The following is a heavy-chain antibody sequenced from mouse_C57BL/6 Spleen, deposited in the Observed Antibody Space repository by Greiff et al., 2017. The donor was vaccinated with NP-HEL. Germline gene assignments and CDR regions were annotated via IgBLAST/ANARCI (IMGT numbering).Heavy chain of an antibody. CDR1: GYAFSSYW. V-gene: IGHV1-80*01. CDR2: IYPGDGDT. CDR3: ARELLLYAMDY. Sequence: QVQLQQSGAELVKPGASVKISCKASGYAFSSYWMNWVKQRPGKGLEWIGQIYPGDGDTNYNGKFKGKATLTADKSSSTAYVQLSSLTSEDSAVYFCARELLLYAMDYWGQGTSVTVSS. J-gene: IGHJ4*01. D-gene: IGHD2-12*01.